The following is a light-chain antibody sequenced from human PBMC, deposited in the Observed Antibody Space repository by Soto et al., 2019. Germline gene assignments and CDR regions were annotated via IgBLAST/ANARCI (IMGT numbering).Light chain of an antibody. CDR3: QQSYSTPYT. Sequence: DLQMTQAPSSLSASVRERVPITWPARQSISRHLNWYQQKPGKAPKLLIYAASSLQSGVPSRFSGSGSGTDFTLTISSLQPEDFATYYCQQSYSTPYTFGQGTKLEIK. CDR2: AAS. CDR1: QSISRH. V-gene: IGKV1-39*01. J-gene: IGKJ2*01.